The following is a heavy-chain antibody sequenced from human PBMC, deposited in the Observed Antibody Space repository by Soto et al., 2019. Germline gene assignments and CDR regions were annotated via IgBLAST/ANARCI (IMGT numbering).Heavy chain of an antibody. J-gene: IGHJ4*02. V-gene: IGHV3-33*01. CDR2: IWYDGSNK. CDR1: GFTFSSYG. CDR3: AREGYSSGWYDY. D-gene: IGHD6-19*01. Sequence: QVQLVESGGGVVQPGRSLRLSCAASGFTFSSYGMHWVRQAPGKGLEWVAVIWYDGSNKYYADSVKGRFTISRDNSKNTLYLQMNSLRAEDTAVYYCAREGYSSGWYDYWGQGTLVTVSS.